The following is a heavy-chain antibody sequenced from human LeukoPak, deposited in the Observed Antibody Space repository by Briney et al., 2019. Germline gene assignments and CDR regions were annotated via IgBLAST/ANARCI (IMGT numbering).Heavy chain of an antibody. D-gene: IGHD3-22*01. CDR3: ARVVNDSSGYWDYFDY. V-gene: IGHV1-8*01. Sequence: ASVKVSCKASGYTFTSYDINWVRQATGQGLEWMGWMNPNSGNTGYAQKFQGRVTMTRNTSISTAYMELSSLRSEDTAVYYCARVVNDSSGYWDYFDYWGQGTLVTVSS. CDR1: GYTFTSYD. J-gene: IGHJ4*02. CDR2: MNPNSGNT.